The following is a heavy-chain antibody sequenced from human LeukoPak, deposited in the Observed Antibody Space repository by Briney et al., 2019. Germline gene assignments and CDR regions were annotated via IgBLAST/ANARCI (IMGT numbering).Heavy chain of an antibody. CDR3: ARDRDYGLYYMDV. CDR2: INPNSGGT. V-gene: IGHV1-2*02. CDR1: GYTFTGYY. Sequence: ASVKVSCKASGYTFTGYYMHWVRQAPGQGLEWMGWINPNSGGTNYAQKFQGRVTMTTDTSTSTAYMELRSLRSDDTAVYYCARDRDYGLYYMDVWGKGTTVTVSS. J-gene: IGHJ6*03. D-gene: IGHD4/OR15-4a*01.